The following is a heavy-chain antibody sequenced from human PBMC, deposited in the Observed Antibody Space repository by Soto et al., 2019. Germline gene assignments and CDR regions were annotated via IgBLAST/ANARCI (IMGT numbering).Heavy chain of an antibody. Sequence: EVQLVESGGGLIQPGGSLRLSCAVSGFTVSNNYMSWVRQAPGKGLEGVSVIYSGGYTAYGDSVKGRFTISRDNSKNNLYLQRNGRSADDPAVYYWAAGRGGGGYWGQGTLVTVSS. J-gene: IGHJ4*02. CDR1: GFTVSNNY. CDR3: AAGRGGGGY. V-gene: IGHV3-53*01. D-gene: IGHD3-10*01. CDR2: IYSGGYT.